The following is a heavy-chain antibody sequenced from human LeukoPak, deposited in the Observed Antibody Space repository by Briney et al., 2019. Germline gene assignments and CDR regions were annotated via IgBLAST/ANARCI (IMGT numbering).Heavy chain of an antibody. CDR3: ARDKVHLGGYQF. V-gene: IGHV4-34*01. CDR1: GGSFSGYY. J-gene: IGHJ3*01. Sequence: SETLSLTCAVYGGSFSGYYWSWIRQPPGKGLEWIGEINHSGSTNYNPSLKSRVTISVDTSKNQFSLKLSSVTAADTAVYYCARDKVHLGGYQFWGQGTMVTVSS. D-gene: IGHD3-16*01. CDR2: INHSGST.